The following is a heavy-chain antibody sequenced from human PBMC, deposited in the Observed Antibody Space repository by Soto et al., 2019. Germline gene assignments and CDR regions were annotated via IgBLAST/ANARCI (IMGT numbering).Heavy chain of an antibody. CDR1: GFTFDSCV. Sequence: DVQLVESGGDLVQPGGSLRLSCAASGFTFDSCVMSWVRQAPGMGLEWLSLISGSGRYTDYADSVKGRFTISRDNSKNTLYLQMNSLRVEDTAVYYCAKDPPSERMQPDYGMDVWGQGTTVTVSS. J-gene: IGHJ6*02. CDR3: AKDPPSERMQPDYGMDV. V-gene: IGHV3-23*04. D-gene: IGHD6-13*01. CDR2: ISGSGRYT.